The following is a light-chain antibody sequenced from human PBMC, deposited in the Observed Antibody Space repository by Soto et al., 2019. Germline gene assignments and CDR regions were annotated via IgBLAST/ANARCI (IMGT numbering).Light chain of an antibody. V-gene: IGLV1-44*01. J-gene: IGLJ2*01. CDR2: SNN. CDR3: AAWDDSPV. CDR1: SSNIGSNT. Sequence: QSVLTQPPSASGTPGQRVTLSCSGSSSNIGSNTVNWYQQLPGTAPKLLIYSNNQRPSGVPDRFSGSKSGTSASLAISGLQSEDEADYYCAAWDDSPVFGGGTKLTVL.